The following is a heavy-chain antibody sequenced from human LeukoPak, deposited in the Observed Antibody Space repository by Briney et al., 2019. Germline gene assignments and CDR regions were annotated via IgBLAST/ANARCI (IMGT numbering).Heavy chain of an antibody. CDR1: GFTFNTYA. V-gene: IGHV3-23*01. CDR2: IRSSGGTT. CDR3: AKVPPSYCSGGSCSLDY. Sequence: PGGSLRLSCAASGFTFNTYAMSWVRQAPGKGLEWVSTIRSSGGTTYYGESVKGRFTISRDNSKNTLYLQMNSLRAEDTAVYYCAKVPPSYCSGGSCSLDYWGQGTLVTVSS. D-gene: IGHD2-15*01. J-gene: IGHJ4*02.